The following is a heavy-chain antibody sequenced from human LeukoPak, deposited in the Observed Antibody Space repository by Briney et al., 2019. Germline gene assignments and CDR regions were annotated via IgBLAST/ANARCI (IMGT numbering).Heavy chain of an antibody. V-gene: IGHV1-69*04. J-gene: IGHJ4*02. Sequence: ASVKVSCKASGGTFSSYAISWVRQAPGQGLEWMGRIIPILGIANYAQKFQGRVTITADKSTSTAYMELSSLRSEDTAVYYCARGRTMMQPHPFDYWGQGTLVTVSS. CDR1: GGTFSSYA. CDR2: IIPILGIA. D-gene: IGHD3-22*01. CDR3: ARGRTMMQPHPFDY.